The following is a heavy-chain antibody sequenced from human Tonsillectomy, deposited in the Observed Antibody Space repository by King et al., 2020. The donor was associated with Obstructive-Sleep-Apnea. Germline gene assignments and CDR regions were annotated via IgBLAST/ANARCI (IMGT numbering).Heavy chain of an antibody. CDR3: AKPYYDFWSGYSVTWFDS. J-gene: IGHJ5*01. CDR2: ISGSGGAT. CDR1: GFTFNNYA. V-gene: IGHV3-23*04. Sequence: VQLVESGGGLEQPGGSLRLSCAASGFTFNNYAMNWVRQAPGKGLEWVSSISGSGGATYYADSVKGRFTTSRDNSKNTLYLQMNSLRAEDTAVYYCAKPYYDFWSGYSVTWFDSWGQGTLVTVSS. D-gene: IGHD3-3*01.